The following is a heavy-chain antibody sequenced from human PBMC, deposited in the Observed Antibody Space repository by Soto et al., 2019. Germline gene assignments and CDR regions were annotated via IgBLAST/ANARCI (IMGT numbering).Heavy chain of an antibody. V-gene: IGHV4-59*08. Sequence: QLQLQESGPGLVKPSETLSLTCTVSGGSISSYYWTWIRQPPGKGLEWIGYIYYRGSTNYNTSLKSRVTISVDTSKNQFSLKLSSVTAADTAVYYCARRYGGNLDYWGQGTLVTVSS. J-gene: IGHJ4*02. CDR1: GGSISSYY. CDR2: IYYRGST. D-gene: IGHD1-26*01. CDR3: ARRYGGNLDY.